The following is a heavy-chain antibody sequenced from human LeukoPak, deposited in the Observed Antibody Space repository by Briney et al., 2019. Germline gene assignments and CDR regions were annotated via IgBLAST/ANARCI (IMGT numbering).Heavy chain of an antibody. CDR2: ISGSGGST. D-gene: IGHD3-10*01. Sequence: GGSLRPSCAASGFTLSSYAMSWVRQAPGKGLEWVSAISGSGGSTYYADSVKGRFTISRDKSKNTLYLQMNNLRAEDTAVYYCAKKVGAGYYYYGMAVGGQGTTVPVSS. CDR3: AKKVGAGYYYYGMAV. CDR1: GFTLSSYA. V-gene: IGHV3-23*01. J-gene: IGHJ6*02.